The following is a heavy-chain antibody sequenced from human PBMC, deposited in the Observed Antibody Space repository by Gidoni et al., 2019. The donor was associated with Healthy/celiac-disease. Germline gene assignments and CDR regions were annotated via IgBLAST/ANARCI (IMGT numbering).Heavy chain of an antibody. J-gene: IGHJ5*02. CDR3: ARDQTLTYCSGGSCYFLGWFDP. D-gene: IGHD2-15*01. Sequence: QVQLVQSGAELKKPGSSVKVSCTASVGTFSSYAISWVRQAPGRGLEWRGRFIPILGIANYAQKFQGRVTITADKSTSTAYMELSSLRSEDTAVYYCARDQTLTYCSGGSCYFLGWFDPWGQGTLVTVSS. CDR2: FIPILGIA. CDR1: VGTFSSYA. V-gene: IGHV1-69*04.